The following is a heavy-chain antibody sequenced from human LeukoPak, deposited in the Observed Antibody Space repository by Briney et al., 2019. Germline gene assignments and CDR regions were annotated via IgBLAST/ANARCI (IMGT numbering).Heavy chain of an antibody. D-gene: IGHD3-16*02. CDR3: AREASYYDYVWGSYRIFDY. CDR1: GFTFSSYW. Sequence: GGSLRLSCAASGFTFSSYWMSWVRQAPGKGLEWVANIRQDGSEKYYVDSVKGRFTISRDNAKNSLYLQMNSLRAEDTAVYYCAREASYYDYVWGSYRIFDYWGQGTLVTVSS. J-gene: IGHJ4*02. V-gene: IGHV3-7*01. CDR2: IRQDGSEK.